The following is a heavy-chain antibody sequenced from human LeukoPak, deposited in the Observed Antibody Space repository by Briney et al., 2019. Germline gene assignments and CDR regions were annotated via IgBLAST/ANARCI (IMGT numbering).Heavy chain of an antibody. CDR2: ITSNGGST. V-gene: IGHV3-64D*06. D-gene: IGHD2-2*01. J-gene: IGHJ4*02. Sequence: GGSLRLSCSASGFTFSSYAMNWVRQAPGKGLEYVSAITSNGGSTYYADSVKGRFTISRDNSKNTLYLQMSSLRAEDTAVYYCVKGRCSGSSCYGGDYWGQGTLVTVSS. CDR3: VKGRCSGSSCYGGDY. CDR1: GFTFSSYA.